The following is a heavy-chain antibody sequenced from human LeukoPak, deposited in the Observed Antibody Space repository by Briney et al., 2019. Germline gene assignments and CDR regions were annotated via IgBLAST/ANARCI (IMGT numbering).Heavy chain of an antibody. CDR1: GFTVSNNW. CDR2: IFSGGDT. CDR3: ARDPSAETANTYA. Sequence: GSLRLSCAASGFTVSNNWMNWVRQAPGKGLEWVSLIFSGGDTQYADSVKDRFTISRDASKNTLYLQMGNLRAEDRAVYYCARDPSAETANTYAWGQGPLVTVSS. D-gene: IGHD5-18*01. J-gene: IGHJ5*02. V-gene: IGHV3-66*01.